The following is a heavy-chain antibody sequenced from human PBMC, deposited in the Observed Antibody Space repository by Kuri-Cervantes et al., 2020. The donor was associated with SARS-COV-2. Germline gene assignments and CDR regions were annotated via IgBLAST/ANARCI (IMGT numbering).Heavy chain of an antibody. D-gene: IGHD3-22*01. CDR1: GFTVSSNY. CDR2: IYSGGST. CDR3: ARTYYYDSKALDY. Sequence: GESLKISCAASGFTVSSNYMSWVRQAPGKGLEWVSVIYSGGSTYYADSVKGRFTISRDNSKNTLYLQMNSLRAEDTAVYYCARTYYYDSKALDYWGQGTLVTVSS. J-gene: IGHJ4*02. V-gene: IGHV3-66*01.